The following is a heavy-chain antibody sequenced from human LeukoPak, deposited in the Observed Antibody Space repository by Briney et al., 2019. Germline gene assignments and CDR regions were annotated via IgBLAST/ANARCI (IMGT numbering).Heavy chain of an antibody. Sequence: GGALRLSCAPSGFTFSSYSMNWVRQAPGKGLEWVSSISSASTYIYYADSVKGRFTISRDYAKNLLYLQMNSLRVEDTAVYYCARDHGSPGSGSYKFDYWGQGTLVTVSS. J-gene: IGHJ4*01. CDR1: GFTFSSYS. V-gene: IGHV3-21*06. CDR2: ISSASTYI. CDR3: ARDHGSPGSGSYKFDY. D-gene: IGHD3-10*01.